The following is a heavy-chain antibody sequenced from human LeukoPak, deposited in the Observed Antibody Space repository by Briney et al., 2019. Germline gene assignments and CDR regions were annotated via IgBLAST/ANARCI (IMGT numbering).Heavy chain of an antibody. J-gene: IGHJ4*02. CDR1: GGSISSHY. Sequence: PSETLSLTCAVSGGSISSHYWSWIRQPPGKGLEWIGNIYYSGSTNYNPSLKSRVTMSVDTSKNQFSLKLSSVTAADTAVYYCARVWGYDSSGYYYYFDYWGQGTLVTVSS. V-gene: IGHV4-59*11. CDR3: ARVWGYDSSGYYYYFDY. D-gene: IGHD3-22*01. CDR2: IYYSGST.